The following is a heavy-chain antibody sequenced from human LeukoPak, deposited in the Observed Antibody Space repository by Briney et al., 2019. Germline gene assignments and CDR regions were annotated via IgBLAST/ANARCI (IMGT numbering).Heavy chain of an antibody. CDR3: ARVGARLGAFDI. D-gene: IGHD6-25*01. CDR1: GFTFSDFT. J-gene: IGHJ3*02. CDR2: IRFDGSDK. Sequence: GGSLRLSCAASGFTFSDFTMNWVRQAPGKGLEWVTFIRFDGSDKYYADSVKGRFTISRDNAKNTLYVQMNSLRAEDTAVYYCARVGARLGAFDIWGQGTMVTVSS. V-gene: IGHV3-30*02.